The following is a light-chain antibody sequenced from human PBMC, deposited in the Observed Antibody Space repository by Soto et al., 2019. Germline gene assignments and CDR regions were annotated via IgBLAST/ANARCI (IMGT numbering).Light chain of an antibody. CDR2: RND. CDR1: SSNIGSNY. Sequence: QSVLTQPPSASGTPGQRVTIACSGSSSNIGSNYVYWYQQLPGTAPKLLIYRNDQRPSGVPARFSGSKAGTSASLAISGLRSDDEAAYYCAAWDDSLSGVVFGGGTKVTVL. V-gene: IGLV1-47*01. CDR3: AAWDDSLSGVV. J-gene: IGLJ3*02.